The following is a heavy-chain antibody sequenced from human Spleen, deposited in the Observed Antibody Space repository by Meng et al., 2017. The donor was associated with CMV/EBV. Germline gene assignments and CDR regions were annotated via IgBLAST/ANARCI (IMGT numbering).Heavy chain of an antibody. J-gene: IGHJ4*02. CDR1: GGSFSGYY. CDR2: IYYSGST. D-gene: IGHD3-10*01. Sequence: SQTLSLTCAVSGGSFSGYYWSWIRQPPGKGLEWIGYIYYSGSTNYNPSLKSRVTISVDTSKNQFSLKLSSVTAADTAVYYCAREVWFGENEGKNYFDYWGQGTLVIVSS. CDR3: AREVWFGENEGKNYFDY. V-gene: IGHV4-59*01.